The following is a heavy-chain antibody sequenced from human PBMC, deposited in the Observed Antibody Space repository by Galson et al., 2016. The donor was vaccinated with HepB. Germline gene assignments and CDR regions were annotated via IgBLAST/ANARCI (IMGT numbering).Heavy chain of an antibody. CDR2: ISYDGSRK. Sequence: SLRLSCAASGFSFSSYAVRWVRQAPGKGLEWVAAISYDGSRKDYADSVKGRFTISRDNSKSTLNLQMNSLRPEDSAVYYCARVMYDLRDYYHYYGMDVWGQGTTVTVSS. D-gene: IGHD3-3*01. CDR3: ARVMYDLRDYYHYYGMDV. V-gene: IGHV3-30*04. CDR1: GFSFSSYA. J-gene: IGHJ6*02.